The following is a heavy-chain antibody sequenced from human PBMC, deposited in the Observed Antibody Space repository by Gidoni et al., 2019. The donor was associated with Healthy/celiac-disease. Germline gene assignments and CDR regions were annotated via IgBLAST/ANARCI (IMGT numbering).Heavy chain of an antibody. D-gene: IGHD6-6*01. V-gene: IGHV3-21*01. J-gene: IGHJ4*02. CDR1: GFTSSSYS. CDR3: ARVGNAIAARPDY. Sequence: EVQLVESAGGLVKPGGALRLSCAASGFTSSSYSRNWVRQAPGKGLAGVASISSSNSYIYYADSVKGRFTISRDNAKNSLYLQMNSLIAEDTAVYYCARVGNAIAARPDYWGQGTLVTVSS. CDR2: ISSSNSYI.